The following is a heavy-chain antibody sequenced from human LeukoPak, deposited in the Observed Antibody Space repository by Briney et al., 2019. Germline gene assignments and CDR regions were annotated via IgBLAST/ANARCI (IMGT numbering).Heavy chain of an antibody. J-gene: IGHJ4*02. CDR3: AKDSWGRLLRRVSDY. D-gene: IGHD2/OR15-2a*01. V-gene: IGHV3-23*01. CDR2: ISGSGGST. CDR1: GFSFSSYA. Sequence: GGSLRLSCAASGFSFSSYAMSWVRQAPGKGLEWVSDISGSGGSTYCADSVKGRFTISRDNSKNTVSLQMNSLRAEDTAVYYCAKDSWGRLLRRVSDYWGQRTLVTVSS.